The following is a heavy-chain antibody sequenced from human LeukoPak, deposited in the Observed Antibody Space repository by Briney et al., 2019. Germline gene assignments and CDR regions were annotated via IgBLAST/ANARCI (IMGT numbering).Heavy chain of an antibody. CDR1: GFHFSGSA. V-gene: IGHV3-23*01. CDR3: TRQQGYDYVWGSYRQGAFDI. CDR2: ITYDGINT. D-gene: IGHD3-16*02. J-gene: IGHJ3*02. Sequence: GGSLRLSCAGSGFHFSGSAMSWVRQAPGKGPEWVSGITYDGINTYYAASVKGRFTISRDNSKRTVYLEMTSLRADDTGVYYCTRQQGYDYVWGSYRQGAFDIWGQGTMVTVSS.